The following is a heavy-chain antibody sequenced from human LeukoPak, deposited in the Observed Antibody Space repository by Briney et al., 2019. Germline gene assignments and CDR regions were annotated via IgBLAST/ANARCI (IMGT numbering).Heavy chain of an antibody. Sequence: SETLSLTCTVSGGSISSYYWSWIRQPPGKGLEWIGYIYYSGSTNYNPSLKSRVTISVDTSKNQFSLKLTSVTAADTAVYYCARHSIDVSPLVATLTWFDPWGQGTLVTVSS. CDR2: IYYSGST. J-gene: IGHJ5*02. CDR3: ARHSIDVSPLVATLTWFDP. D-gene: IGHD1-26*01. CDR1: GGSISSYY. V-gene: IGHV4-59*08.